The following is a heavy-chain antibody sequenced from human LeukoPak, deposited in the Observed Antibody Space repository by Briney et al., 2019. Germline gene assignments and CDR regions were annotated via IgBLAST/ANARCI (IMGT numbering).Heavy chain of an antibody. Sequence: PSETLSLTCGVCGGSFSGYYLSWTRQPPGKDLEWIGEIHPSGRTDCNPSLKSRVTMSVDTSKTQFSLRLSSVTAADTAMYYCARGADFYKGGVDWGQGTLVTVSS. V-gene: IGHV4-34*01. CDR3: ARGADFYKGGVD. CDR1: GGSFSGYY. CDR2: IHPSGRT. J-gene: IGHJ4*02. D-gene: IGHD3-16*01.